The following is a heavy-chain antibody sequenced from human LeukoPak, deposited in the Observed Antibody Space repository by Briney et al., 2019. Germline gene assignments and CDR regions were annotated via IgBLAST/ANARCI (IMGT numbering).Heavy chain of an antibody. CDR3: AREYYDILTALGP. CDR2: ISYDGSNK. Sequence: GGSLRLSCAASGFTFSSYAMHWVRQAPGKGLEWVAVISYDGSNKYYADSVKGRFTISRDNPKNTLYLQMNSLRAEDTAVYYCAREYYDILTALGPWGQGTLVTVSS. J-gene: IGHJ5*02. CDR1: GFTFSSYA. V-gene: IGHV3-30-3*01. D-gene: IGHD3-9*01.